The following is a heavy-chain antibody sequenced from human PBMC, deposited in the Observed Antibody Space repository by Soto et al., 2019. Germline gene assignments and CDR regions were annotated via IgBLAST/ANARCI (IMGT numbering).Heavy chain of an antibody. CDR3: AKAPYYSSGYYWGWFDP. CDR2: ISGSGGST. D-gene: IGHD3-22*01. Sequence: EVQLLESGGGLVQPGGSLRLSCAASGFTFSSYAMSWVRQAPGKGLEWVSAISGSGGSTYYADSVKGRFTISRDNSKNTLYLQMISLRAEDTAVYYCAKAPYYSSGYYWGWFDPWGQGTLVTVSS. V-gene: IGHV3-23*01. J-gene: IGHJ5*02. CDR1: GFTFSSYA.